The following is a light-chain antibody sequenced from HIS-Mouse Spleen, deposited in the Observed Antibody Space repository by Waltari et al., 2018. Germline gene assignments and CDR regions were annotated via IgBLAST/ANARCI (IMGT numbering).Light chain of an antibody. CDR1: QSVSRY. Sequence: EIVLTQSPATLSLSPRERATLSCRASQSVSRYLAWYQQKPGQAPRLLIYDASNRATGIPARFSGSGSGTDFTLTISSLEPEDFAVYYCQQRSNWPSLTFGGGTKVEIK. J-gene: IGKJ4*01. CDR3: QQRSNWPSLT. V-gene: IGKV3-11*01. CDR2: DAS.